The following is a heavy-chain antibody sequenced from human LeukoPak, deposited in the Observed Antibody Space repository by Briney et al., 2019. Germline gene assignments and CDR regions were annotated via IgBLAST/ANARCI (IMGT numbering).Heavy chain of an antibody. CDR2: ISGSGGST. CDR3: AKEHDYSNYYYFDF. CDR1: GFTFSSYA. V-gene: IGHV3-23*01. Sequence: LPGGSLRLSCAASGFTFSSYAMSWVRQAPGKGLEWVPSISGSGGSTYYADSVKGRFTISRDNSKNTLYLQMNSLRAEDTAVYYCAKEHDYSNYYYFDFWGQGTLVTVSS. D-gene: IGHD4-11*01. J-gene: IGHJ4*02.